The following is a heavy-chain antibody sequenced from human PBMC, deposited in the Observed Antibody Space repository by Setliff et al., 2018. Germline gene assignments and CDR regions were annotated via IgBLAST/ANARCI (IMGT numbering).Heavy chain of an antibody. J-gene: IGHJ4*02. CDR2: IYYSGNT. V-gene: IGHV4-38-2*02. D-gene: IGHD3-16*01. CDR1: VYSISRDCH. Sequence: PSETLSLTCAVSVYSISRDCHWGWIRQPPGKGLEWIGSIYYSGNTYYNASLKGRVTISGDTSKNQFSLKLTAVTAADTAVYYCARDGGEYWGQGTLVTVS. CDR3: ARDGGEY.